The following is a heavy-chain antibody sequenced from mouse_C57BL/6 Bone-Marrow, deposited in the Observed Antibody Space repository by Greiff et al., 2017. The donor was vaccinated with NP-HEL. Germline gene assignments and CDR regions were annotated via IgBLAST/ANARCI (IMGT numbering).Heavy chain of an antibody. Sequence: EVKLVESGEGLVKPGGSLKLSCAASGFTFSSYAMSWVRQTPEKRLEWVAYISSGGDYIYYADTLKGRFTISRANARNTLYLQMSSLKSEDKAMYYCTRRGPYYFDYWGQGTTLTVSS. CDR3: TRRGPYYFDY. V-gene: IGHV5-9-1*02. J-gene: IGHJ2*01. CDR1: GFTFSSYA. CDR2: ISSGGDYI.